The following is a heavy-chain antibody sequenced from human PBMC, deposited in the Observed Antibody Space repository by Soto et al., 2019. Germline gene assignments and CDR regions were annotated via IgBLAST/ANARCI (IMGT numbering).Heavy chain of an antibody. D-gene: IGHD4-4*01. CDR2: IYYSGST. J-gene: IGHJ5*01. Sequence: PSETLSLTCTVAGSSISRGGYYWSWIRQHPGKGLEWIGYIYYSGSTYYNPSLKSRVTISVDTSKNQFSLKLSSVTAADTAVYYCARGDYSTYLIWFDSWGQGTLVTVSS. CDR3: ARGDYSTYLIWFDS. V-gene: IGHV4-31*03. CDR1: GSSISRGGYY.